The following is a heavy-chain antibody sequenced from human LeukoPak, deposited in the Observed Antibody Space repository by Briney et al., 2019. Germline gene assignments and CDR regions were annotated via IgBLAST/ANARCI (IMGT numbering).Heavy chain of an antibody. Sequence: ASVKVSCKVSGYTLTELSMHWVRQAPGKGLEWMGWINPNSGGTNYAQKFQGRVTMTRDTSISTAYMELSSLRSEDTAVYYCARGLRGYCSSTSCYAGSPMDVWGKGTTVTISS. V-gene: IGHV1-2*02. CDR2: INPNSGGT. CDR3: ARGLRGYCSSTSCYAGSPMDV. D-gene: IGHD2-2*01. CDR1: GYTLTELS. J-gene: IGHJ6*03.